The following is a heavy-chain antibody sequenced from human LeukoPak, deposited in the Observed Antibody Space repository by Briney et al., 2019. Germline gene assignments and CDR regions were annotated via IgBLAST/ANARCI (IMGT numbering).Heavy chain of an antibody. CDR1: GYTFTSYY. Sequence: ASVKVSCKASGYTFTSYYIHWVRQAPGQGLEWMGLINPSGGSTNYAQKFQGRVTMTRDTSTSTVYMELSSLRSEDTAVYYCARVGYYYDSSGHSFFDYWGQGTLVTVSS. D-gene: IGHD3-22*01. V-gene: IGHV1-46*01. J-gene: IGHJ4*02. CDR2: INPSGGST. CDR3: ARVGYYYDSSGHSFFDY.